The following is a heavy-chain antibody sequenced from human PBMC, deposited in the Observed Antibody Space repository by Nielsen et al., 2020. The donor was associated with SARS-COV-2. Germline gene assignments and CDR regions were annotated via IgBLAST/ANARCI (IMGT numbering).Heavy chain of an antibody. Sequence: LKVSCAASGSFFSDYVLYWVRQAPGKGLEWVSFISYDGNNKYHADSVKGRFIISRDNSRNSLYLQMNDLRPEDTAVYYCARANRGNYFYYGMDVWGQGTTVTVSS. CDR2: ISYDGNNK. V-gene: IGHV3-30*03. CDR3: ARANRGNYFYYGMDV. J-gene: IGHJ6*02. D-gene: IGHD3-16*01. CDR1: GSFFSDYV.